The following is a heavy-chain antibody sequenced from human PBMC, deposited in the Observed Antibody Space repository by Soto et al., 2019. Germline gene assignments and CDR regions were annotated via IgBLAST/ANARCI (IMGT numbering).Heavy chain of an antibody. CDR2: INHSGST. CDR1: GGSFSGYY. J-gene: IGHJ4*02. V-gene: IGHV4-34*01. Sequence: SETLSLTCAVYGGSFSGYYWSWIRQPPGKGLEWIGEINHSGSTNYNPSLKSRVTISVDTSKNQFSLKLSSVTAADTAVYYCARDRAGDYALDYWGQGTLVTVSS. CDR3: ARDRAGDYALDY. D-gene: IGHD4-17*01.